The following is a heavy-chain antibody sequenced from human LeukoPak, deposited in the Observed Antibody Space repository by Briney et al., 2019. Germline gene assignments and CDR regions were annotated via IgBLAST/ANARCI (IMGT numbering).Heavy chain of an antibody. CDR3: TTDAFH. Sequence: GRSLRLSCTASGFTFGDYAMSWVRQAPGKGLEWVGFIRSKAAGGTADYAAPVKGRFTISRDDSKNTLYLQMSSLKTEDTAVYYCTTDAFHWGQGTLVTVSS. CDR2: IRSKAAGGTA. J-gene: IGHJ4*02. V-gene: IGHV3-49*04. CDR1: GFTFGDYA.